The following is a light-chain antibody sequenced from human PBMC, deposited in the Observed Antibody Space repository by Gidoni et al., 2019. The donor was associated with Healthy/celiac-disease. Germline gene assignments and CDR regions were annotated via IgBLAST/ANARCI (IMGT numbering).Light chain of an antibody. Sequence: QSVLTQPPSASGTPGQRVTISCSGSSSNIGSNYVYCYQQPPGTAPKLLIYRNNQRPSGVPARFSGSKSGTSASLAISGLRSEDEADYYCAAWDDSLSGLFGGGTKLTVL. CDR1: SSNIGSNY. J-gene: IGLJ3*02. CDR3: AAWDDSLSGL. CDR2: RNN. V-gene: IGLV1-47*01.